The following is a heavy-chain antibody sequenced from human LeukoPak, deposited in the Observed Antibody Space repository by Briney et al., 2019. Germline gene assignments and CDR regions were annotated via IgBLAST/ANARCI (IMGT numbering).Heavy chain of an antibody. J-gene: IGHJ1*01. V-gene: IGHV1-8*02. CDR2: MNPNSGNT. Sequence: ASVKVSCKASGYTFTSYGNSWVRQATGQGLEWMGWMNPNSGNTGYAQKFQGRVTMTRNTSISTAYMELSSLRSEDTAVYYCAIPSCSGGSCYSAEYFQHWGQGTLVTVSS. D-gene: IGHD2-15*01. CDR1: GYTFTSYG. CDR3: AIPSCSGGSCYSAEYFQH.